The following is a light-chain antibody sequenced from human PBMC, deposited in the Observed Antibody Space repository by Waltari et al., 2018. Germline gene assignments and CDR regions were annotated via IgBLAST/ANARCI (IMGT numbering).Light chain of an antibody. CDR2: WAP. V-gene: IGKV4-1*01. J-gene: IGKJ4*01. Sequence: DIVMTQSPDSLAVSLGERATSNCKSSQSVLYSSNNKNYLAWYQQKPGQPPKLLIYWAPTRESGVPDRFSGSGSGTDFTLTISSLQAEDVAVYYCQQYYSTPLTFGGGTKVEIK. CDR3: QQYYSTPLT. CDR1: QSVLYSSNNKNY.